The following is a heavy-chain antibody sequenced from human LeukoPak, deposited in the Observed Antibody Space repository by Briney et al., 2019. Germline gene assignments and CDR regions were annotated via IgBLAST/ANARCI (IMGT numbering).Heavy chain of an antibody. J-gene: IGHJ4*02. CDR1: GYSFTSYW. CDR2: IYPGGSET. CDR3: ARASRDGYNQNFDH. Sequence: GESLKISCKGSGYSFTSYWIGWVRQMPGKGLEWMGIIYPGGSETRYDPSFQGQVTISADSSTSTAYLQWSSLRASDTAMYYCARASRDGYNQNFDHWGQGTLVTVPS. V-gene: IGHV5-51*01. D-gene: IGHD5-24*01.